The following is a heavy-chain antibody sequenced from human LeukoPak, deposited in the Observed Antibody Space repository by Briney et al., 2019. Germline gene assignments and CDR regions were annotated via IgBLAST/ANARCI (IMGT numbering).Heavy chain of an antibody. CDR2: IHHTGST. J-gene: IGHJ5*02. CDR3: ATSAVAATGFPWFDP. CDR1: GGSIRSYY. V-gene: IGHV4-59*08. D-gene: IGHD6-19*01. Sequence: SETLSLTCTVSGGSIRSYYWSWIRQPPGKGLEWIGYIHHTGSTNQNPSLKSRVSISVDTSKNQFSLRLSSVTAADTAVYYCATSAVAATGFPWFDPWGQGTLVTVSS.